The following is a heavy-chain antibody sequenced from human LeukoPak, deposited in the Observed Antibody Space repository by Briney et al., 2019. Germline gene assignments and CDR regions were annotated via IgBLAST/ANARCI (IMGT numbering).Heavy chain of an antibody. D-gene: IGHD3-22*01. V-gene: IGHV3-21*01. J-gene: IGHJ4*02. Sequence: GGSLRLSCAVSGFNFSSYSMNWVRQAPGKGLEWVSSISSSSSFRYYADSVKGRFTISRDNAKNSLYLQMNSLRAEDTAVYYCARESSGYFYWGQGTLVTVSS. CDR1: GFNFSSYS. CDR2: ISSSSSFR. CDR3: ARESSGYFY.